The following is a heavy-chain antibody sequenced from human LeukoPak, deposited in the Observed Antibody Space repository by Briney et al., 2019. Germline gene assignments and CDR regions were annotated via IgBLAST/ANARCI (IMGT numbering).Heavy chain of an antibody. CDR3: TRDRGTYNWFDP. V-gene: IGHV3-73*01. CDR2: IDKKDNLYAT. D-gene: IGHD2-15*01. CDR1: GFTFSGPA. J-gene: IGHJ5*02. Sequence: GGSLRLSCAAPGFTFSGPAVHWVRQSSGKGLEWVGHIDKKDNLYATAYAESVKGRFTISRDDSEDTAFLHMDSLKTEDTALYYCTRDRGTYNWFDPWGQGTLVTVSS.